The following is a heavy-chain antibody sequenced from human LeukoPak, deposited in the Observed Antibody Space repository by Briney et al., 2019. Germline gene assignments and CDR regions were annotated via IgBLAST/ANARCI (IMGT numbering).Heavy chain of an antibody. D-gene: IGHD3-22*01. J-gene: IGHJ5*02. CDR3: TTYYHDSSGLGRFDP. V-gene: IGHV4-39*07. CDR1: GGSISRSNYY. CDR2: IYYSGST. Sequence: KPSETLSLTCTVSGGSISRSNYYWGWIRQPPGKGLEWIASIYYSGSTYHNPSLKSRVTISVDTSKNQFSLKLSSVTAADTAVYYCTTYYHDSSGLGRFDPWGQGSLVTVSS.